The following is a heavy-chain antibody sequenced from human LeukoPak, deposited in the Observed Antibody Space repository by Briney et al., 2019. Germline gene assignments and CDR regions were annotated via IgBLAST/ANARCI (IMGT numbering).Heavy chain of an antibody. Sequence: GGSLRLSCTASGLTFSTSGFNWVRQAPGQGLEWVASIGPTGSDRYHADSIKGRFTISRDNANNFLHLQMNSLRAEDTAVYYCATETNGRHYDYWGQGTLLTVSS. CDR3: ATETNGRHYDY. V-gene: IGHV3-21*06. CDR2: IGPTGSDR. D-gene: IGHD1-14*01. J-gene: IGHJ4*02. CDR1: GLTFSTSG.